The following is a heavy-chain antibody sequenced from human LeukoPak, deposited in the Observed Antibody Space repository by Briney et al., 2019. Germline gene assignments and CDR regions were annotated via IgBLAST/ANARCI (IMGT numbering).Heavy chain of an antibody. J-gene: IGHJ6*02. Sequence: GRSLRLSCAASGFTFSSYGMHWVRQAPGKGLEWVAVISYDGSKKNYADSVKGRFTISRDNAKNSLYLQMNSLRAEDTAVYYCARDLKWSGSVSYYGMDVWGQGTTVTVSS. CDR1: GFTFSSYG. V-gene: IGHV3-30*03. CDR3: ARDLKWSGSVSYYGMDV. CDR2: ISYDGSKK. D-gene: IGHD6-25*01.